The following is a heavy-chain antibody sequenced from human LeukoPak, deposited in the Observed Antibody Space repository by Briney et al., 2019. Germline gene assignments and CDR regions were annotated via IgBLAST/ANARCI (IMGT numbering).Heavy chain of an antibody. J-gene: IGHJ3*02. Sequence: GGSLRLSCAASGFRFSSYAMHWVRQAPGKGLEWVAVLSYDGSNKYYADSVKGRFTISRDNSKNTLYLQMNSLRAEDTALYFCAREGLTTTPNNAFDIWGQGTMVTVSS. CDR3: AREGLTTTPNNAFDI. CDR2: LSYDGSNK. CDR1: GFRFSSYA. V-gene: IGHV3-30-3*01. D-gene: IGHD4-11*01.